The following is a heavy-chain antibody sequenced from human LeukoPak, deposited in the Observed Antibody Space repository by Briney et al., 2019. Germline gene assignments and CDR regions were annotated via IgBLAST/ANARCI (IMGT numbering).Heavy chain of an antibody. CDR3: VTTGYFDY. Sequence: SETLSLTCTVSGGSISTNYFYWGWIRQPPGKGLEWIGTIYYSGNTYYNPSLNSRVTMAVDTSKNHFSLRLSSVTAADTAVYYCVTTGYFDYCGQGTLVTVSS. V-gene: IGHV4-39*02. D-gene: IGHD4-17*01. CDR1: GGSISTNYFY. CDR2: IYYSGNT. J-gene: IGHJ4*02.